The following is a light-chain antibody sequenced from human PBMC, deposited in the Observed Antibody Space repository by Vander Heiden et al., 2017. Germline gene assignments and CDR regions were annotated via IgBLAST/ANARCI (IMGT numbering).Light chain of an antibody. Sequence: EIVFTQSPAALSLSPGERATLSCRPSQSVSSSYLAWYQLKPGQAPRLLIYGGSSRATGIPDRFSGSASRSAFTLTIRRLVLKDFAVYSCHEAGSSPKTFGQGTKVEIK. V-gene: IGKV3-20*01. CDR1: QSVSSSY. CDR3: HEAGSSPKT. CDR2: GGS. J-gene: IGKJ1*01.